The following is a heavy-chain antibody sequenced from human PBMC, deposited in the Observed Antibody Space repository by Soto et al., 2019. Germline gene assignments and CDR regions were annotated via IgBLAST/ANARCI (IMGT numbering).Heavy chain of an antibody. CDR2: IYYSGST. CDR1: GGSISSGDYY. J-gene: IGHJ4*02. Sequence: SETLSLTCTVSGGSISSGDYYWSWIRQPPGKGLEWIGYIYYSGSTYYNPSLKSRVTISVDTSKNQFSLKLSSVTAADTAVYYCASRDCGGDCYSPDYFDYWGQGTLVTVSS. CDR3: ASRDCGGDCYSPDYFDY. D-gene: IGHD2-21*02. V-gene: IGHV4-30-4*01.